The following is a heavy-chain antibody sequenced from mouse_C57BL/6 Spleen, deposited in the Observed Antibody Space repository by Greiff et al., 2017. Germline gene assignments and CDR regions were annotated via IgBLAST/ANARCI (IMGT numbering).Heavy chain of an antibody. CDR3: TRELDDGYYDYAMDY. CDR1: GFTFSSYA. CDR2: ISSGGDYI. D-gene: IGHD2-3*01. V-gene: IGHV5-9-1*02. J-gene: IGHJ4*01. Sequence: EVKLVESGEGLVKPGGSLKLSCAASGFTFSSYAMSWVRQTPEKRLEWVAYISSGGDYIYYADTVKGRFTISRDNARNTLYLQMSSLKSEDTAMYYCTRELDDGYYDYAMDYWGQGTSVTVSS.